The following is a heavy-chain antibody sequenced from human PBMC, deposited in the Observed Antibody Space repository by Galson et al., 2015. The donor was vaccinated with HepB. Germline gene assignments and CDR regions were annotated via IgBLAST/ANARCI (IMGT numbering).Heavy chain of an antibody. CDR2: INPNSGGT. V-gene: IGHV1-2*02. J-gene: IGHJ4*02. Sequence: SVKVSCKASGYTFTGYYMHWVRQAPGQGLEWMGWINPNSGGTNYAQKFQGRVTMTRDTSISTAYMELSRLRSDDTAVYYCARTYCANGVCYAGGDYWGQGTLVTVSS. CDR3: ARTYCANGVCYAGGDY. CDR1: GYTFTGYY. D-gene: IGHD2-8*01.